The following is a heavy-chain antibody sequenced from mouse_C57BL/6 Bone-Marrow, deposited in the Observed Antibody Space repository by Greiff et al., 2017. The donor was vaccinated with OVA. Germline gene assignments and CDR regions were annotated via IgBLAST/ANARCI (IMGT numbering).Heavy chain of an antibody. J-gene: IGHJ3*01. CDR1: GYTFTDYY. CDR3: ARDYPYYYGSSPPFAY. D-gene: IGHD1-1*01. Sequence: EVKLMESGPVLVKPGASVTMSCKASGYTFTDYYMIWLKQSHGKSLEWIGVINPYNGGTSYNQKFKGKATLTVDTSSNTAYMELNSLTSEDSAVYDSARDYPYYYGSSPPFAYWGQGTLVTVSA. V-gene: IGHV1-19*01. CDR2: INPYNGGT.